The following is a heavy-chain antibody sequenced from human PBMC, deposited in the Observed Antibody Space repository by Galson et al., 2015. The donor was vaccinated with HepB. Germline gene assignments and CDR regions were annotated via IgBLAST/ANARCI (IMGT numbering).Heavy chain of an antibody. D-gene: IGHD3-10*01. CDR2: ISSNGGST. J-gene: IGHJ3*02. V-gene: IGHV3-64D*06. CDR3: VNKIKRRNGNMVRGVMHAFDI. CDR1: GFTFSSYA. Sequence: SLRLSCAASGFTFSSYAMHWVRQAPGKGLEYVSAISSNGGSTYYADSVKGRFTISRDNSKNTLYLQMSSLRAEDTAVYYCVNKIKRRNGNMVRGVMHAFDIWGQGTMVTVSS.